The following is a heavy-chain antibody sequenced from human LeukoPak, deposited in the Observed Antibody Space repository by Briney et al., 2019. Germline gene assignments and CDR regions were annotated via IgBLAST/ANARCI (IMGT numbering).Heavy chain of an antibody. Sequence: SETLSLTCTVSGDSISGYYWNWIRQPPVKGLEWIAYIHYTGSTKYNPSLKSRVTISVETSKNQFSLTLSSVTAADTAVYYCAGTTVVTPVYYFDYWGQGTLVTVSS. CDR2: IHYTGST. CDR1: GDSISGYY. D-gene: IGHD4-17*01. V-gene: IGHV4-59*01. J-gene: IGHJ4*02. CDR3: AGTTVVTPVYYFDY.